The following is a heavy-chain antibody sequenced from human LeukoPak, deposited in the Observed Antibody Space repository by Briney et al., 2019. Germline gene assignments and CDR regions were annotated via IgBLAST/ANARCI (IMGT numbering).Heavy chain of an antibody. D-gene: IGHD2-8*01. V-gene: IGHV3-53*01. CDR2: IYSGGST. J-gene: IGHJ4*02. Sequence: GGSLRLSCAASGFTVSSNYMSWVRQAPGKGLEWASVIYSGGSTYYADSVKGRFTISRDNTKNSLYLQLNSLRADDTAIYYCVRDTKDYWGQGTLVTVSS. CDR1: GFTVSSNY. CDR3: VRDTKDY.